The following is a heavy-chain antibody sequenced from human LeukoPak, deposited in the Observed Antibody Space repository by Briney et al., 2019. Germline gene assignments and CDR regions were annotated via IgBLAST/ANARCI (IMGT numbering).Heavy chain of an antibody. J-gene: IGHJ4*02. D-gene: IGHD6-13*01. CDR3: AGERSSSSWYDY. CDR1: GFTFSSHL. CDR2: IYQDGREK. Sequence: GGSLRLSCAASGFTFSSHLMTWVRQAPGKGLEWVANIYQDGREKYYAGSVKGRFTISRDNAKNSLFLQMDSLRAEDTAVYYCAGERSSSSWYDYWGRGTLVTVSS. V-gene: IGHV3-7*01.